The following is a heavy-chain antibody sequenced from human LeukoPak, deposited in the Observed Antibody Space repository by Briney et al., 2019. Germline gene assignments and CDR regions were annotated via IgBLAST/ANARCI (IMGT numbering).Heavy chain of an antibody. J-gene: IGHJ4*02. V-gene: IGHV4-39*07. CDR2: IYYSGST. D-gene: IGHD3-16*01. CDR1: GGSLSSSSYY. CDR3: ARGSYGYIDQ. Sequence: SETLSLTCTVSGGSLSSSSYYWGWIRQSPGKGLEWIGSIYYSGSTYYNPSLKSRVTISVDTSKNQFSLKLSSVTAADTAVYYCARGSYGYIDQWGQGLLVTVSS.